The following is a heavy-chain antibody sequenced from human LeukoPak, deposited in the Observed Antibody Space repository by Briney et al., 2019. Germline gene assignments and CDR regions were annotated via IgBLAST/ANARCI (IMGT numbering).Heavy chain of an antibody. CDR1: GYIFSNYC. CDR3: ARRFASGFDY. J-gene: IGHJ4*02. Sequence: AESLKISYKGSGYIFSNYCIGWVRQMPGKGLEWMGIIHPGESDTRYSPSFQGQVTISADKSISTAHLQWSSLKASDTAMYYCARRFASGFDYWGQGTLVTVSS. V-gene: IGHV5-51*01. CDR2: IHPGESDT. D-gene: IGHD3-3*01.